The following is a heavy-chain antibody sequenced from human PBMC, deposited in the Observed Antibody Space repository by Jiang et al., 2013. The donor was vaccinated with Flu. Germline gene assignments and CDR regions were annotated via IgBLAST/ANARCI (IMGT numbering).Heavy chain of an antibody. Sequence: TSYDINWVRQATGQGLEWMGWMNPNSGNTGYAQKFQGRVTMTRNTSISTAYMELSSLRSEDTAVYYCASGSYYDFWSGYYTLDYWGQGTLVTVSS. CDR2: MNPNSGNT. V-gene: IGHV1-8*01. CDR1: TSYD. D-gene: IGHD3-3*01. CDR3: ASGSYYDFWSGYYTLDY. J-gene: IGHJ4*02.